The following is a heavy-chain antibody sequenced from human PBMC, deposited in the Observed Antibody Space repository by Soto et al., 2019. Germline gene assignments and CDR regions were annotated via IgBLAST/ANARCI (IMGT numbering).Heavy chain of an antibody. J-gene: IGHJ5*02. V-gene: IGHV4-34*01. CDR1: GGSFGGYY. Sequence: SETLSLTCAVYGGSFGGYYWSWIRQPPGKGLEWIGEINHSGSTRYSPSFQGQVTISADKSISTAYLQWSSLKASDTAMYYCARQKDNWFDPWGQGTLVTVSS. CDR3: ARQKDNWFDP. CDR2: INHSGST.